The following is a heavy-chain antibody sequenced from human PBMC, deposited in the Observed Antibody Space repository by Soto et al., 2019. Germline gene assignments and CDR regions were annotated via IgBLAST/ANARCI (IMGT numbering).Heavy chain of an antibody. V-gene: IGHV3-23*01. D-gene: IGHD5-18*01. CDR3: AKELGNGDSYGYDAFDI. CDR1: GFTCSSYA. Sequence: EVQLLASGGGLVQPGGSLRLSCAASGFTCSSYAMSWVRQSPGKGLEWVSAISGSGGSTYYADSVKDRFTISRDNSKNTLYLQMNSLRAEDTAVYYGAKELGNGDSYGYDAFDIWGQGTMVTVSS. J-gene: IGHJ3*02. CDR2: ISGSGGST.